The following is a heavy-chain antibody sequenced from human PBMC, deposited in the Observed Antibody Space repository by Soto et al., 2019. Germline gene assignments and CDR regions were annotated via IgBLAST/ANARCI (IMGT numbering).Heavy chain of an antibody. CDR2: ISYDGSNK. J-gene: IGHJ4*02. Sequence: QVQLVESGGGVVQPGRSLRLSCAASGFTFSSYAMHWVRQAPGKGLEWVAVISYDGSNKYYADSVKGRFTISRDNSKNTWYLQKNSLRAEDQAVYYCAKVPSSSGRAHFDYWGQGTLVTVSS. D-gene: IGHD2-15*01. V-gene: IGHV3-30-3*01. CDR3: AKVPSSSGRAHFDY. CDR1: GFTFSSYA.